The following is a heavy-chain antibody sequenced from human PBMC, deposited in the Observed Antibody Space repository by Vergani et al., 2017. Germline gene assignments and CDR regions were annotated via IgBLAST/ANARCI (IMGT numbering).Heavy chain of an antibody. CDR3: ARDPFLTYYYYYGMDV. D-gene: IGHD3-9*01. J-gene: IGHJ6*02. V-gene: IGHV3-30*01. CDR1: GFTFSSYA. Sequence: VQLVESGGGLVKPGGSLRLSCAASGFTFSSYAMHWVRQAPGKGLEWVAVISYDGSNKYYADSVKGRFTISRDNSKNTLYLQMNSLRAEDTAVYYCARDPFLTYYYYYGMDVWGQGTTVTVSS. CDR2: ISYDGSNK.